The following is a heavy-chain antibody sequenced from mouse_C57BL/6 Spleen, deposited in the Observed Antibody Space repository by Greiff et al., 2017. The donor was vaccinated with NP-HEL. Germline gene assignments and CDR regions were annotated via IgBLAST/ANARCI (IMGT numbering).Heavy chain of an antibody. CDR3: ARQGAYFSFAY. J-gene: IGHJ3*01. Sequence: DVKLVESGGDLVKPGGSLKLSCAASGFTFSSYGMSWVRQTPDKRLEWVATISSGGSYTYYPDSVKGRFTISRDNAKNTLYLQMSSLKSEDTAMYYCARQGAYFSFAYWGQGTLVTVSA. CDR1: GFTFSSYG. CDR2: ISSGGSYT. D-gene: IGHD2-10*01. V-gene: IGHV5-6*02.